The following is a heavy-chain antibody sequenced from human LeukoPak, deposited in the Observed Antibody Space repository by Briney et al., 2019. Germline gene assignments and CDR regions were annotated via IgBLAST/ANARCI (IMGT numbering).Heavy chain of an antibody. CDR3: ARDKGRSPFYFDY. CDR1: GGTFSSYA. CDR2: IIPIFGTA. D-gene: IGHD1-26*01. Sequence: ASVKVSCKASGGTFSSYAISWVRQAPGQGLEWMGGIIPIFGTANYAQKLQGRVTMTTDTSTSTAYMELRSLRSDDTAVYYCARDKGRSPFYFDYWGQGTLVTVSS. J-gene: IGHJ4*02. V-gene: IGHV1-69*05.